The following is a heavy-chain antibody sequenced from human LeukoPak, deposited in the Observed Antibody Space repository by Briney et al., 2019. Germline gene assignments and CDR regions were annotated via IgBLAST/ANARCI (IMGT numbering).Heavy chain of an antibody. CDR3: ARRLGYCSSTSCYAENWFDP. D-gene: IGHD2-2*01. CDR2: IYHSGST. Sequence: SETLSLTCAVSGYSISRGYFWGWIRQPPGKGLEWIGSIYHSGSTYYNPSLKSRVTISVDTSKNQFSLKLRFVTAADTAVYYCARRLGYCSSTSCYAENWFDPWGQGTLVTVSS. J-gene: IGHJ5*02. V-gene: IGHV4-38-2*01. CDR1: GYSISRGYF.